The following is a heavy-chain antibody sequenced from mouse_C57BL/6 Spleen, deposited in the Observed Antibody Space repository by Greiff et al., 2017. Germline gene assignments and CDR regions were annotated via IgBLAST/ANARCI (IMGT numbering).Heavy chain of an antibody. V-gene: IGHV1-63*01. D-gene: IGHD4-1*01. CDR3: ARSTNWDGGAMDY. CDR1: GYTFTNYW. J-gene: IGHJ4*01. CDR2: IYPGGGYT. Sequence: QVQLQQSGAELVRPGTSVKMSCKASGYTFTNYWIGWAKQRPGHGLEWIGDIYPGGGYTNYNEKFKGKATLTADKSSSTAYMQFSSLTSEDSAIYYCARSTNWDGGAMDYWGQGTSVTVSS.